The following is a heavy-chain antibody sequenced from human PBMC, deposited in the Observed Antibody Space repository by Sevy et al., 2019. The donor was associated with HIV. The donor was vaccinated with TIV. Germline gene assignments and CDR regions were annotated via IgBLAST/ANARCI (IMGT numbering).Heavy chain of an antibody. CDR3: AKDYGVAAAGTMDYFDY. Sequence: GGSLRLSCAASGFTFDDYAMHWVRQAPGKGLEWVSGISWNRGSIGYADSVKGRFTISRDNAKNSLYLQMNSLRAEDTALYYCAKDYGVAAAGTMDYFDYWGQGTLVTVSS. CDR2: ISWNRGSI. J-gene: IGHJ4*02. V-gene: IGHV3-9*01. CDR1: GFTFDDYA. D-gene: IGHD6-13*01.